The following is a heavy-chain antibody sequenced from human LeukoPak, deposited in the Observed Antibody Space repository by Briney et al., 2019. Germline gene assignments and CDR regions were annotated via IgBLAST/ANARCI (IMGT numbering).Heavy chain of an antibody. Sequence: SETLSLTCTVSGGSISSYYWGWIRQPPGKGLEWIGSIYYSGSTYYNPSLKSRITISVDRSRNQFSLNLTSVTAADTAVYYCARGGYSSSWYYFDYWGQGTLVTVSS. V-gene: IGHV4-39*07. CDR1: GGSISSYY. J-gene: IGHJ4*02. D-gene: IGHD6-13*01. CDR2: IYYSGST. CDR3: ARGGYSSSWYYFDY.